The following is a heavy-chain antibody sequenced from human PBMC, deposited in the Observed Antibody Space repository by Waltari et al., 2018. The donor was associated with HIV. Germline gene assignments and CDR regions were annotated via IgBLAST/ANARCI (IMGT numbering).Heavy chain of an antibody. CDR2: MNPNSDNA. V-gene: IGHV1-8*01. Sequence: QVQLVQSGAEVKKPGASVRVSCKAAGYTFITDDIIWVRQVPGKGLEWRGWMNPNSDNAGNAQKYQDRITRTRNTSNTTAYMELSSLRSEDTGVYCCARLGGGIWSGYRLRRDHYYFDYWGQGTLVTVSS. CDR3: ARLGGGIWSGYRLRRDHYYFDY. CDR1: GYTFITDD. D-gene: IGHD3-3*01. J-gene: IGHJ4*02.